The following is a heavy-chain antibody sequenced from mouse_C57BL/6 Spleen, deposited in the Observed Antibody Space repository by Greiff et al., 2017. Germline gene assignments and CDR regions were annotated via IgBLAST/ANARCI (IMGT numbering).Heavy chain of an antibody. CDR3: ARGYFDV. J-gene: IGHJ1*03. CDR1: GFTFSDYY. CDR2: INYDGSST. V-gene: IGHV5-16*01. Sequence: EVQRVESEGGLVQPGSSMKLSCTASGFTFSDYYMAWVRQVPEKGLEWVANINYDGSSTYYLDSLKSRFIISRDNAKNILYLQMSSLKSEVTATYYCARGYFDVWGTGTTVTVSS.